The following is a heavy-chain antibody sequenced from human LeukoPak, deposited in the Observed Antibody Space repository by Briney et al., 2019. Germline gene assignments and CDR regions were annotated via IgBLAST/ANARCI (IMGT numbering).Heavy chain of an antibody. V-gene: IGHV1-2*06. CDR2: INPNSGGT. D-gene: IGHD5-12*01. Sequence: ASVKVSCKASGYTFTGYYMHWVRQAPGQGLEWMGRINPNSGGTNYAQKFQGRVTMTRDTSISTAYTELSRLRSGDTAVYYCARDRSGYAQRGYFDYWGQGTLVTVSS. CDR3: ARDRSGYAQRGYFDY. CDR1: GYTFTGYY. J-gene: IGHJ4*02.